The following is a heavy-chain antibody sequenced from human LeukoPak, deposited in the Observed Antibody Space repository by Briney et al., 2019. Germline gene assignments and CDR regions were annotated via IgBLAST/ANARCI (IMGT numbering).Heavy chain of an antibody. D-gene: IGHD6-13*01. CDR2: ISSISSYI. CDR3: ARGQTGYSDFLFDY. Sequence: GGSLRLSCAASGFTFSSYSMNWVRQAPGQGLECVSSISSISSYIYYADSVKGRFTISRDNAKNSLYLQMNSLRAEDTAVYYCARGQTGYSDFLFDYWGQGTLVTVSS. CDR1: GFTFSSYS. V-gene: IGHV3-21*01. J-gene: IGHJ4*02.